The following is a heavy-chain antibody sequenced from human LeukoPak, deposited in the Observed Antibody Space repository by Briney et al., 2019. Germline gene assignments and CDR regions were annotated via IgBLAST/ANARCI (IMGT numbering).Heavy chain of an antibody. Sequence: AGGSLRLSCLTSGFTLSTNAMSWVRQAPGKGLEWISGISGSGASTYYADSVKGRFTISRDDPRNTLYLQMNSLRGDDTAVYYCAKDVGKWESLHFFDYWGQGTLVTVSS. CDR2: ISGSGAST. D-gene: IGHD1-26*01. J-gene: IGHJ4*02. CDR3: AKDVGKWESLHFFDY. V-gene: IGHV3-23*01. CDR1: GFTLSTNA.